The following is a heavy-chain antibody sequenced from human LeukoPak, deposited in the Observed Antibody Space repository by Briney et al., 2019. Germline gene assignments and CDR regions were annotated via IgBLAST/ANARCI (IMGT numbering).Heavy chain of an antibody. CDR3: ARDRGIAAPGTLGSYYYGMDV. J-gene: IGHJ6*02. CDR2: INAGNGNT. Sequence: ASVKVSCKASGYTFTSYAMHWVRQAPGQRLEWMGWINAGNGNTKYSQKFQGRVTMTTDTSTSTAYMELRSLRSDDTAVYYCARDRGIAAPGTLGSYYYGMDVWGQGTTVTVSS. D-gene: IGHD6-13*01. V-gene: IGHV1-3*01. CDR1: GYTFTSYA.